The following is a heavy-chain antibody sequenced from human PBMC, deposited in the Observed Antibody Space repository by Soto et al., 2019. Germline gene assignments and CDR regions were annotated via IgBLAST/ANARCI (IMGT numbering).Heavy chain of an antibody. V-gene: IGHV3-48*01. D-gene: IGHD2-2*01. CDR1: GFTFSTYS. J-gene: IGHJ4*02. Sequence: GGSLRLSCAASGFTFSTYSMNWVRQAPGKGLEWVSYISSSSSTIYYADSVKGRFTISRDNAKSSLYLQMDSLRAEDTALYFCARVVGYCSSTSCKELDYWGQGPLVTVSS. CDR2: ISSSSSTI. CDR3: ARVVGYCSSTSCKELDY.